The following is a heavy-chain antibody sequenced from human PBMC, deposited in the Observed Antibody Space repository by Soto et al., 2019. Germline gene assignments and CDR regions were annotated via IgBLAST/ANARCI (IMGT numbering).Heavy chain of an antibody. CDR1: GGSIGSYY. CDR3: TRDGAMGF. V-gene: IGHV4-59*01. Sequence: QVQLQESGPGLVKPSETLVLTCTVSGGSIGSYYWNWIRQTPEKGLEWIGYVYNRGRPTYNPSLGRRAPISVDTSKNQGSLSLTSVTAADTAVYYCTRDGAMGFWGKGTTVTVSS. D-gene: IGHD3-16*01. J-gene: IGHJ6*04. CDR2: VYNRGRP.